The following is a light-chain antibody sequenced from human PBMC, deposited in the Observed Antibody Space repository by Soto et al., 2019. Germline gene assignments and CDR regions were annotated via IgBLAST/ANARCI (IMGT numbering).Light chain of an antibody. Sequence: EIVMTQSPATLSVSPGERATLSCRASQSVSSNLAWYQQKPGQAPRLLISGASTRATGIPARFSGSGSGSEFTLTISSLQSEDFAVYYCRQYKNWPLTFGQGTKVEIK. CDR3: RQYKNWPLT. CDR1: QSVSSN. CDR2: GAS. V-gene: IGKV3-15*01. J-gene: IGKJ1*01.